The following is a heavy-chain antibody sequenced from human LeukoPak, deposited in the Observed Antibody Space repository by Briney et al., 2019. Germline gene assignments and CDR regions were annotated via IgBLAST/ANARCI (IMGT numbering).Heavy chain of an antibody. V-gene: IGHV4-4*09. CDR1: GGSLSSDY. CDR3: AKSYFDYSTYYSYYFNL. J-gene: IGHJ4*02. D-gene: IGHD4-11*01. CDR2: IYTDGST. Sequence: SETLSLTRTVSGGSLSSDYWSWLRPPPGRGLEWMGYIYTDGSTNYNPSLKSRATISVDTSKNQFALKLSSVTAADTAVYYCAKSYFDYSTYYSYYFNLWGQGALVTVSS.